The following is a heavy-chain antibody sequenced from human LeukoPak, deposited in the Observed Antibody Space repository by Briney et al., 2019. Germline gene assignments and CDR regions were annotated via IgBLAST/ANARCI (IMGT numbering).Heavy chain of an antibody. CDR2: ISSSSSYI. V-gene: IGHV3-21*04. Sequence: GGSLRLSCAASGFTVSSNYMSWVRQAPGKGLEWVSSISSSSSYIYYADSVKGRFTISRDNSKNTLYLQMNSLRAEDTAVYYCARKWWENWFDSWGQGALVTVSS. CDR1: GFTVSSNY. CDR3: ARKWWENWFDS. D-gene: IGHD2-15*01. J-gene: IGHJ5*01.